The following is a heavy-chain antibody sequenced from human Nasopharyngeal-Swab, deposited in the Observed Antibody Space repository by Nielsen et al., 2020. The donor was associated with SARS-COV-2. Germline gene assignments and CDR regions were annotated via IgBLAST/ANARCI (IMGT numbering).Heavy chain of an antibody. CDR3: TRALHIYYYDSSGYFGDAFDI. CDR2: ISSSGGSN. V-gene: IGHV3-11*04. J-gene: IGHJ3*02. D-gene: IGHD3-22*01. Sequence: WIRQPPGKGLEWVSAISSSGGSNYYADSVKRRFIISRDNAKNSLYLQMNSLRAEDTAVYYCTRALHIYYYDSSGYFGDAFDIWGQGTMVTVSS.